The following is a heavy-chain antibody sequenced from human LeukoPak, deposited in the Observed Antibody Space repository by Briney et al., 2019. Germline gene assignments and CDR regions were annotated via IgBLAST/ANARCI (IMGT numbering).Heavy chain of an antibody. D-gene: IGHD3-22*01. Sequence: TGGSLRLSCAASGFTFSDYYMSWIRQAPGKGLEWVSYISGSGSTIYYADSVKGRFTISRDNAKNSLYLQMNSLRAEDTAVYYCARDFCRSSGCHAFDIWGQGTMVTVSS. V-gene: IGHV3-11*04. J-gene: IGHJ3*02. CDR3: ARDFCRSSGCHAFDI. CDR2: ISGSGSTI. CDR1: GFTFSDYY.